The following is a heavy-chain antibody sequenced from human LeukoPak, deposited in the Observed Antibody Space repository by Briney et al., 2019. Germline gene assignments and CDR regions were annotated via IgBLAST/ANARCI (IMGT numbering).Heavy chain of an antibody. CDR1: GGSISSYY. CDR3: ARERSQSLAASISGYFFDY. V-gene: IGHV4-59*01. J-gene: IGHJ4*02. D-gene: IGHD1-26*01. CDR2: INHSGTT. Sequence: RASETLSLTCTVSGGSISSYYWSWIRQPPGKGLEWIGYINHSGTTKYNPSLKSRVTISVDTSKNQFSLKLASVTAADTAVYYCARERSQSLAASISGYFFDYWGQGTLVTVSS.